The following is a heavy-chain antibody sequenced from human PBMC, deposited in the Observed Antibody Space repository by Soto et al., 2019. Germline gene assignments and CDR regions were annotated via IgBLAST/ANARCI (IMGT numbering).Heavy chain of an antibody. Sequence: GGSLRLSCAASGFTFSNYGMHWVRQAPGKGLEWVAVIWYDGSNKYYADSVKGRFTISRDNHKNTLYLQMNNLRAEDTAVYYCERGRRENSLDVWGQGTKVTVSS. CDR1: GFTFSNYG. CDR2: IWYDGSNK. J-gene: IGHJ6*02. D-gene: IGHD3-10*01. CDR3: ERGRRENSLDV. V-gene: IGHV3-33*01.